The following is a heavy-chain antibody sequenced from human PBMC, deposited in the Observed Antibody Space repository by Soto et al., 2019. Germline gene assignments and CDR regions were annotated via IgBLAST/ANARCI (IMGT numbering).Heavy chain of an antibody. D-gene: IGHD4-17*01. J-gene: IGHJ6*02. CDR2: IIPIFGTA. CDR1: GGTFSSYA. V-gene: IGHV1-69*12. CDR3: AITVTTDWDYYYYGMDV. Sequence: QVQLVQSGAEVKKPGSSVKVSCKASGGTFSSYAISCVRQAPGQGLEWMGGIIPIFGTANYAQKFQGRVTITADESTSTAYMELSSLRSEDTAVYYCAITVTTDWDYYYYGMDVWGQGTTVTVSS.